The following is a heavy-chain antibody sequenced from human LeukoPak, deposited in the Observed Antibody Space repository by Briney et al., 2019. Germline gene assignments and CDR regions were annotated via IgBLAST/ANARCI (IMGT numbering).Heavy chain of an antibody. V-gene: IGHV7-4-1*02. CDR1: GYTFTSYA. J-gene: IGHJ4*02. D-gene: IGHD3-22*01. CDR3: ATESYYYDSSGYPILYY. CDR2: INTNTGNP. Sequence: ASVKVSCKASGYTFTSYAMNWVRQAPGQGLEWMGWINTNTGNPTYAQGFTGRFVFSLDTSVSTAYLQISSLKAEDTAVYYCATESYYYDSSGYPILYYWGQGTLVTVSS.